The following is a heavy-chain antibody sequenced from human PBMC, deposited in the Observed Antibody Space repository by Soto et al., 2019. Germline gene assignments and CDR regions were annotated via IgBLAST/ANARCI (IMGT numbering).Heavy chain of an antibody. CDR1: GFAFSSYD. V-gene: IGHV3-33*01. CDR3: ARALGSSYCGGDCPLDY. J-gene: IGHJ4*02. Sequence: QVQLVESGGGVVQPGRSLRLSCAASGFAFSSYDMHWVRQAPGKGLEWVAVIWYDGSNKYYADSVKGRFTISRDSSKNTLYVQMNSLRAEDTAVYYCARALGSSYCGGDCPLDYWGQGTLVTVSS. CDR2: IWYDGSNK. D-gene: IGHD2-21*02.